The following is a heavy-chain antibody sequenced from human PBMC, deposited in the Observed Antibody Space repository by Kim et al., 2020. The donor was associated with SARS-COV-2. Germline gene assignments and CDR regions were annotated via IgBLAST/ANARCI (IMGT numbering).Heavy chain of an antibody. CDR3: AKDINLNENCGGDCYSGGFDY. CDR2: ISWNSGSI. J-gene: IGHJ4*02. Sequence: GGSLRLSCAASGFTFDDYAMHWVRQAPGKGLEWVSGISWNSGSIGYADSVKGRFTISRDNAKNSLYLQMNSLRAEDTALYYCAKDINLNENCGGDCYSGGFDYWGQGTLVTVSS. CDR1: GFTFDDYA. V-gene: IGHV3-9*01. D-gene: IGHD2-21*02.